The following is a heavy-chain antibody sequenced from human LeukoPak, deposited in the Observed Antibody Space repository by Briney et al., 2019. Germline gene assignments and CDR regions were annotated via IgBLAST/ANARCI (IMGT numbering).Heavy chain of an antibody. Sequence: SETLCLTCVVSGASISSGGYSWSWIRQPPGKGLEWIGCIYHSGGTHYNPSLKSRVTMSVDMSKNQISLNLNSVTAADTAVYYCARDIWGSSTWGPGTLVTVSS. CDR3: ARDIWGSST. D-gene: IGHD3-16*01. V-gene: IGHV4-30-2*01. J-gene: IGHJ5*02. CDR1: GASISSGGYS. CDR2: IYHSGGT.